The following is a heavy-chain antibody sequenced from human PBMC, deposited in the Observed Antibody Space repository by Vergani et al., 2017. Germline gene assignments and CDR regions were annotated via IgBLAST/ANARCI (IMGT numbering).Heavy chain of an antibody. CDR2: IYYSGST. CDR3: ARAQGPPFSRNWFDP. Sequence: QVQLQESGPGLVKPSETLSLTCTVSGGSISSYSWSWIRQPPGKGLEWIGYIYYSGSTNYNPSLKSRVTISVDTSKNQFSLKLSSVTAADTAVYYCARAQGPPFSRNWFDPWGQGTLVTVSS. J-gene: IGHJ5*02. CDR1: GGSISSYS. V-gene: IGHV4-59*12. D-gene: IGHD3-3*01.